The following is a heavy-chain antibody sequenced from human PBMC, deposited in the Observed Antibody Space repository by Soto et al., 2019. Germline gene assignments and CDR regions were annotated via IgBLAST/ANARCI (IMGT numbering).Heavy chain of an antibody. V-gene: IGHV3-11*05. D-gene: IGHD6-13*01. CDR1: GFTFSDYY. Sequence: GGSLRLSCASSGFTFSDYYMIWIRQAPGKGLEWVSYISSSSSYTNYADSVKGRFTISRDNAKNSLYLQMNSLTAADTAVYYCARVFSDSSSFFDPWGQGTLVTVSS. CDR3: ARVFSDSSSFFDP. CDR2: ISSSSSYT. J-gene: IGHJ5*02.